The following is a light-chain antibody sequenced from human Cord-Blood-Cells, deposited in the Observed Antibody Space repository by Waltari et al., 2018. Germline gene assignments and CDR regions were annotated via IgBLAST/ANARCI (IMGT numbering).Light chain of an antibody. Sequence: DIQMTQSPSSPSASVGDRVTITCRASQSISSYLNWYQQKPGKAPKHLIYAASSLQSGVPSRCSSSGSGTDFSLTISSLQPDDFATYYCQQSYSTPRTFGQGTKVEIK. V-gene: IGKV1-39*01. CDR3: QQSYSTPRT. CDR2: AAS. CDR1: QSISSY. J-gene: IGKJ1*01.